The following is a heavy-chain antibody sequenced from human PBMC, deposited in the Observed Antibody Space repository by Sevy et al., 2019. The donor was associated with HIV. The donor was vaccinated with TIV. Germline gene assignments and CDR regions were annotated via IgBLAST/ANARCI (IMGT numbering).Heavy chain of an antibody. D-gene: IGHD3-22*01. CDR1: GFTFSNAW. J-gene: IGHJ4*02. Sequence: GGSLRLSCAASGFTFSNAWMSWVRQAPGKGLKWVGRIKSKTDGGTTDYAAPVKGRFTISREDSKNTLYLQMNSLKTEDTAVYYCTTDLSNYYDSSGYYSGTRGYWGQGTLVTVSS. CDR2: IKSKTDGGTT. CDR3: TTDLSNYYDSSGYYSGTRGY. V-gene: IGHV3-15*01.